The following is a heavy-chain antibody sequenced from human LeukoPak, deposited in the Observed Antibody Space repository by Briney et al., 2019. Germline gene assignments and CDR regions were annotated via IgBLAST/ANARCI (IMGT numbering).Heavy chain of an antibody. V-gene: IGHV3-30*04. Sequence: GSLRLSCAASGFTFSSYAMHWVRQAPGKGLEWVAVISYDGSNKYYADSVKGRFTISRDNSKNTLYLQMNSLRAEDTAVYYCAKDSSGWSHYFDYWGQGTLVTVSS. CDR2: ISYDGSNK. CDR1: GFTFSSYA. D-gene: IGHD6-19*01. J-gene: IGHJ4*02. CDR3: AKDSSGWSHYFDY.